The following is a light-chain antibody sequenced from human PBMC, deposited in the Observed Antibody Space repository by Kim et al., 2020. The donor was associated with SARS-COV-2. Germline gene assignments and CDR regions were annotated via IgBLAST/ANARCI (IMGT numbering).Light chain of an antibody. Sequence: DIQMTQSPSTLSASVGDRVTITCRASQSINIWLAWYQQKPGKAPKLLIYDVSNLESGVPSRFSGSGSGTEFTLTISSLQPDDFATYYCQQYKGHFGQGTKLEI. J-gene: IGKJ2*01. CDR3: QQYKGH. CDR1: QSINIW. V-gene: IGKV1-5*01. CDR2: DVS.